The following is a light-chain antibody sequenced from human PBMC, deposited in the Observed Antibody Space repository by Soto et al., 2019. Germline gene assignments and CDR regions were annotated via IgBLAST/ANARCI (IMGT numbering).Light chain of an antibody. CDR2: LNNGGSH. Sequence: QPVLTQSPSASASLGASVKLTCTLSSGHSSYTIAWHQQQPEKGPRYLMKLNNGGSHSKGDGIPYRFSGSSSGAERYLAISGHQAEDEAVYYCQTWDTDSWVFGGGTKLTVL. V-gene: IGLV4-69*02. J-gene: IGLJ3*02. CDR3: QTWDTDSWV. CDR1: SGHSSYT.